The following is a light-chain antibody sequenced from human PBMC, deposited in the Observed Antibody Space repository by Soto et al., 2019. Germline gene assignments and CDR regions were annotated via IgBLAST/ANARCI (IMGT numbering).Light chain of an antibody. CDR2: GAS. V-gene: IGKV3-15*01. J-gene: IGKJ1*01. CDR1: QSIDSD. Sequence: EIMMTQSPANVTVFPGERATLSCRASQSIDSDLAWYQQKPGHVPRLLIYGASTRATGVPARFSGSGSGTEFTLISIRRQSDDFAVYYCQQYSHWRTFGPGTKVEIK. CDR3: QQYSHWRT.